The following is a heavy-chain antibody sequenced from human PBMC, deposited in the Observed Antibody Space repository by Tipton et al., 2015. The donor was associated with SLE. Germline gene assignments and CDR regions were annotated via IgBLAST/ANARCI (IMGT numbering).Heavy chain of an antibody. Sequence: TLSLTCTVSGGSVSFYYWSWIRQPPGKGLEWIGYIYNIGVTNYNPSLKSRATISVDTSKNQFSLKWSSVTAADTAVYYCARTGSLYSSGWYQWGQGTLVTVSS. D-gene: IGHD6-19*01. CDR2: IYNIGVT. V-gene: IGHV4-4*08. J-gene: IGHJ4*02. CDR3: ARTGSLYSSGWYQ. CDR1: GGSVSFYY.